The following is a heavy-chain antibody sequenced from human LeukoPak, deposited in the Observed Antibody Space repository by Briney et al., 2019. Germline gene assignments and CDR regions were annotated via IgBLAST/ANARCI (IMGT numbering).Heavy chain of an antibody. D-gene: IGHD1-20*01. J-gene: IGHJ4*02. CDR2: IRTKLRNYAT. CDR1: GFTFTQYG. V-gene: IGHV3-73*01. CDR3: TTYISGHY. Sequence: GRSLRLSCAASGFTFTQYGMHWVRQASGRGLEWVGRIRTKLRNYATAYAASVKGRFTISRDDSGDTAYLQMNSLKTEDTAVYYCTTYISGHYWGQGTLVTVSS.